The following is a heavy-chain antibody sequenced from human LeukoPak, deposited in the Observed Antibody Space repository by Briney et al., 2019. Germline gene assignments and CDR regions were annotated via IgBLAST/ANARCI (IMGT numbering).Heavy chain of an antibody. D-gene: IGHD2-8*01. CDR2: ISSSSSYI. Sequence: GGSLRLSCAASGFTFSSYSMNWVRQAPGKGLEWVSSISSSSSYIYYADSVKGRFTISRDNAKNSLYLQMNSLRDEDTAVYYCARDRGYCTSDDCYRWFHYWGQGTLVIVSS. V-gene: IGHV3-21*01. CDR1: GFTFSSYS. J-gene: IGHJ4*02. CDR3: ARDRGYCTSDDCYRWFHY.